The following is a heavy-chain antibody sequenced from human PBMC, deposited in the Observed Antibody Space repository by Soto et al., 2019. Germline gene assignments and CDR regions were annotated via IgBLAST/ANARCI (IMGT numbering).Heavy chain of an antibody. CDR1: GFTFTSYG. V-gene: IGHV3-30*18. CDR2: IPYDGINR. D-gene: IGHD6-6*01. J-gene: IGHJ4*02. CDR3: AKDQSIAARRSTTEFDY. Sequence: QVQLVESGGGVVQPGRSLRLSCAASGFTFTSYGMHWVRQAPGKGLEWVAVIPYDGINRYYADSAKGRFTISRDNSKNTLHLQMNSLRGEDTAVYYCAKDQSIAARRSTTEFDYWGQGTLVTVSS.